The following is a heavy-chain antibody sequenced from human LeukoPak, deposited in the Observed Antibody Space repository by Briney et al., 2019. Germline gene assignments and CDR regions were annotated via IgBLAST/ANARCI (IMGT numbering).Heavy chain of an antibody. J-gene: IGHJ4*02. Sequence: PGGSLRLSCAASGFTFTSYGMHWVRQAPGKGLEWVTFVRYDGSNKYYADSVKARFTISRDNSKNTLYLHMNSLRAEDTAVYFCARNRESYWVPELDYWGQGTLVTVSS. CDR2: VRYDGSNK. D-gene: IGHD3-16*01. CDR1: GFTFTSYG. V-gene: IGHV3-30*02. CDR3: ARNRESYWVPELDY.